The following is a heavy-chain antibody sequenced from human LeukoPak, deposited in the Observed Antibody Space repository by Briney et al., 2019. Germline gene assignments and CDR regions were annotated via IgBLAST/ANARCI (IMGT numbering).Heavy chain of an antibody. D-gene: IGHD3-9*01. CDR3: TRDLMDYDVSTGLHHYYMDV. CDR1: GFTFSSYW. J-gene: IGHJ6*02. CDR2: INSDASST. V-gene: IGHV3-74*01. Sequence: GGSLRLCCAASGFTFSSYWMSWVRQAPGKGLVWVSRINSDASSTSYADSVKARFTISRDNAKNTLYLQMNTLRVEDTAVYYCTRDLMDYDVSTGLHHYYMDVWGQGTTVTVSS.